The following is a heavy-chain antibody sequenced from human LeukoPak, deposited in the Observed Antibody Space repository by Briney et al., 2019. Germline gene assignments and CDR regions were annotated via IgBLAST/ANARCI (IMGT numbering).Heavy chain of an antibody. CDR1: GFNFSNYA. V-gene: IGHV3-48*03. CDR2: ISSSGYLM. Sequence: PGRSLRLSCAASGFNFSNYAMHWVRQAPGKGLEWVSNISSSGYLMNYGDSVKGRFTISRDNAKNSLYLQMNSLRAEDTAVYYCASSWSGAFDVWGQGTMVAVSS. J-gene: IGHJ3*01. D-gene: IGHD2-8*01. CDR3: ASSWSGAFDV.